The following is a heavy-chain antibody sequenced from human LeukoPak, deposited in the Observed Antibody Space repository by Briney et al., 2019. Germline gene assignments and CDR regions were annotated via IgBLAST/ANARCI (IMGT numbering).Heavy chain of an antibody. J-gene: IGHJ4*02. D-gene: IGHD6-19*01. CDR3: AKGIAVAGTYYTNPFDY. CDR1: GFTFSSYA. CDR2: ISGSGGST. Sequence: GGSLRLSCAASGFTFSSYAMSWVRQAPGKGLEWVSAISGSGGSTYYADSVKGRFTISRDNSKNTPYLQMNSLRAEDTAVYYCAKGIAVAGTYYTNPFDYWGQGTLVTVSS. V-gene: IGHV3-23*01.